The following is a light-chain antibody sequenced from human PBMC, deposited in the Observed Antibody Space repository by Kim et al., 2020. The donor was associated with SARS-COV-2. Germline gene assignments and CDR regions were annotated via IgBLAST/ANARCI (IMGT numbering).Light chain of an antibody. J-gene: IGKJ1*01. CDR1: QGISSY. CDR2: AAS. V-gene: IGKV1-8*01. Sequence: AIRMTQSPSSFSASTGDRVTITCRASQGISSYLASYQQKPGKAPKLLIYAASTLQSGVPSRFSGSGSGTDFTLTISCLQSEDFATYYCQQYYSYPPTFGQGTKVDIK. CDR3: QQYYSYPPT.